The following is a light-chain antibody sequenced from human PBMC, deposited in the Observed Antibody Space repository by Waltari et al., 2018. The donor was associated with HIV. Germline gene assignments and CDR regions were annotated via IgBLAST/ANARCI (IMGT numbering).Light chain of an antibody. CDR1: QSVSSY. V-gene: IGKV3-11*01. CDR2: DAS. J-gene: IGKJ2*01. CDR3: QQRSNWPLYT. Sequence: EIVLTQSPATLSLSPGERATLSCRASQSVSSYLAWYQQKPGPAPRLLIYDASNRATGIPARFSGSGSGTDVALTISSREPEDFAVYYCQQRSNWPLYTFGQGTKLEIK.